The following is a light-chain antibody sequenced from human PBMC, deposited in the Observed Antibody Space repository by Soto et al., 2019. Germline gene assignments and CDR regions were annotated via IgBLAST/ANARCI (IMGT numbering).Light chain of an antibody. V-gene: IGKV1-39*01. CDR1: QSISSN. CDR3: QQSYSTPHT. J-gene: IGKJ2*01. CDR2: GAS. Sequence: DIQMTQSPSSLSASVGDRVTITCRASQSISSNLNWYQQKPGKAPKVLVSGASSLQRGVPSRFSGSGSWTDFTLTISSLQPEDIATYYCQQSYSTPHTFGQGTKLEIK.